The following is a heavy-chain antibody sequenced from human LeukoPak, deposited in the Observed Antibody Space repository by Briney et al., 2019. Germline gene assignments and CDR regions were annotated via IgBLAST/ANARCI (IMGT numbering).Heavy chain of an antibody. V-gene: IGHV3-11*04. CDR3: TRFSRSSSSNY. Sequence: GGSLRLSCAASGFTFSDYYMIWIRQAPGKGLEWVSYISSSGSTIYDADSVKGRFTISRDNAKNSLYLEMNSLRAEDTAVYYCTRFSRSSSSNYWGQGTLVTVSS. D-gene: IGHD6-6*01. CDR1: GFTFSDYY. CDR2: ISSSGSTI. J-gene: IGHJ4*02.